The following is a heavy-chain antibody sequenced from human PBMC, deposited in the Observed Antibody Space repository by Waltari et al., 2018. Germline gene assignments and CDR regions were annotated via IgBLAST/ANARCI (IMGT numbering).Heavy chain of an antibody. Sequence: QVQLVQSGAEVKKPGSSVKVSCKASGGTFSSYAISWVRQPPGQGLEWMGGIIPCFGTANYAQKFQGRVTITADESTSTDYMELSSLRSEDTAVYYCATQRWLQLPYWFDPWGQGTLVTVSS. CDR2: IIPCFGTA. CDR3: ATQRWLQLPYWFDP. D-gene: IGHD5-12*01. J-gene: IGHJ5*02. CDR1: GGTFSSYA. V-gene: IGHV1-69*01.